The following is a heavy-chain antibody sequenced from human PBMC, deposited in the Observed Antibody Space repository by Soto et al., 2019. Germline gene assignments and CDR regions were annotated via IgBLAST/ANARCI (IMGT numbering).Heavy chain of an antibody. D-gene: IGHD1-26*01. CDR2: ISGSGGST. V-gene: IGHV3-23*04. Sequence: EVQLVESGGGLVQPGGSLRLSCAASGFTFSSYWMHWVRQAPGKGLVWVSAISGSGGSTYYADSVKGRFTISRDNSKNTLYLQMNSLRAEDTAVYYCAKYRSRIVGATDYWGQGTLVTVSS. J-gene: IGHJ4*02. CDR1: GFTFSSYW. CDR3: AKYRSRIVGATDY.